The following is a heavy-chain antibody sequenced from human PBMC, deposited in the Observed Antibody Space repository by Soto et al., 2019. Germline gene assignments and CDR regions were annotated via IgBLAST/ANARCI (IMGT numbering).Heavy chain of an antibody. D-gene: IGHD3-22*01. V-gene: IGHV1-69*13. CDR3: AGTHDVSDGYFHY. CDR2: IIPLFGSP. J-gene: IGHJ4*01. CDR1: GWTFSRYV. Sequence: ASVPVSCLASGWTFSRYVISLVRQAPGQGIEWMGGIIPLFGSPTYAQRFQGRVTLTAIHSTSKVYMVLTSLSSEDQTHYYFAGTHDVSDGYFHYWGQGALVTVSS.